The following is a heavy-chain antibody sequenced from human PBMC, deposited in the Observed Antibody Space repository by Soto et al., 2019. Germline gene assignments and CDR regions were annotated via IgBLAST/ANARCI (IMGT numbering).Heavy chain of an antibody. V-gene: IGHV3-48*01. Sequence: GGFLRLSCLGSGFSFGNYGMNWVRQAPGKGLEWIAYIRSTANIIFYADSVKGRFTISRDDVKNSSYLQMSSLKVEDTALYYCVRDGYPGVYFDYWGQGALVTVSS. CDR2: IRSTANII. CDR1: GFSFGNYG. J-gene: IGHJ4*02. D-gene: IGHD6-13*01. CDR3: VRDGYPGVYFDY.